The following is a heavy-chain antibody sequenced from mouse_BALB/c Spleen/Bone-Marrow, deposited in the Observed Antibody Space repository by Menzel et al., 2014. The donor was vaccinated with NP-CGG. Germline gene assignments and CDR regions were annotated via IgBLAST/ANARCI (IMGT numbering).Heavy chain of an antibody. J-gene: IGHJ2*01. D-gene: IGHD2-1*01. CDR3: ARDGNYYFDH. Sequence: VKVVESGPGLVAPSQSLSITCTVSGFSLTSYGVHWVRQPPGKGLEWLGVIWAGGSTNYNSALMSRLSISKDNSKSQVFLKMNSLQTDDTAMYYCARDGNYYFDHWGQGTTLTVSS. CDR1: GFSLTSYG. CDR2: IWAGGST. V-gene: IGHV2-9*02.